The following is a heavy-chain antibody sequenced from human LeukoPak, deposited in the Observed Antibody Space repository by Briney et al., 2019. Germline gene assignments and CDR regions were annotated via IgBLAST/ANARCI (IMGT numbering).Heavy chain of an antibody. Sequence: PSETLSLTCTVSGGSISSSSYYWGWIRQPPGKGLEWIGSIYYSGSTYYNPSLKSRVTIPVDTSKNQFSLKLSSVTAADTAVYYCARGGGGLLDYWGQGTLVTVSS. CDR2: IYYSGST. CDR1: GGSISSSSYY. D-gene: IGHD3-16*01. J-gene: IGHJ4*02. V-gene: IGHV4-39*07. CDR3: ARGGGGLLDY.